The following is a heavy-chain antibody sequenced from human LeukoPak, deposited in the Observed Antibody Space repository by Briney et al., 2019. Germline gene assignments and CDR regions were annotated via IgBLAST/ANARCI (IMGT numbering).Heavy chain of an antibody. D-gene: IGHD1-26*01. CDR2: ISSSSTSI. J-gene: IGHJ4*02. Sequence: GGSLRLSCAASGFTFTSYSMNWVRQAPGKGLEWVSSISSSSTSIHYADSVKGRFTISRDNAKNSLYLQMNSLRAEDTAVYYCATKTSGSYPFDYWGQGTLVTVSS. CDR1: GFTFTSYS. V-gene: IGHV3-21*01. CDR3: ATKTSGSYPFDY.